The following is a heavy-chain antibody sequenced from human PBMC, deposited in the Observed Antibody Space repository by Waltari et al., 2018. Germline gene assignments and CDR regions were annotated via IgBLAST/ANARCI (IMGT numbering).Heavy chain of an antibody. D-gene: IGHD3-16*01. CDR3: ARGLGGSSPFDY. J-gene: IGHJ4*02. CDR2: INPTNGVT. CDR1: GYSFGGYY. V-gene: IGHV1-2*02. Sequence: QLHLVQSGAEVKKSGASVKVSCKASGYSFGGYYLYWVRQAPGQGLEWMGWINPTNGVTNYAQKFQGRVTMTRNTSINSVYMDLSRLRSDDTAVYFCARGLGGSSPFDYWGRGTLVTVSS.